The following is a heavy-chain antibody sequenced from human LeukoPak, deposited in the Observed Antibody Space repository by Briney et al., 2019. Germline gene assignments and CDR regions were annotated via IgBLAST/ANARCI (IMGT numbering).Heavy chain of an antibody. D-gene: IGHD1-26*01. CDR2: ITSGSYI. Sequence: GGSLRLSCAASGFTFSSHNMNWVRQAPGRGLEWVSSITSGSYIFYADSVRGRFTISRDNAKSSLYLQMNSLRDEDTAVYYCARYSGTYRDYWGQGTLVTVSS. CDR1: GFTFSSHN. CDR3: ARYSGTYRDY. J-gene: IGHJ4*02. V-gene: IGHV3-21*01.